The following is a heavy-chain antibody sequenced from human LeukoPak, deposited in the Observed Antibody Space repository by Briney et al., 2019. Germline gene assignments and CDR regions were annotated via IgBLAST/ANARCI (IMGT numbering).Heavy chain of an antibody. CDR3: ARDRDGSRSLFDP. Sequence: ASVKVSRKASGYTFTGYYMYWVRQAPGQGLEWMGWINPNSGGTKYAQKFQGWVTMTRDTSINTAYMELSRLRSDDTAVYYCARDRDGSRSLFDPWGQGTLVTVSS. V-gene: IGHV1-2*04. J-gene: IGHJ5*02. CDR2: INPNSGGT. D-gene: IGHD2-2*01. CDR1: GYTFTGYY.